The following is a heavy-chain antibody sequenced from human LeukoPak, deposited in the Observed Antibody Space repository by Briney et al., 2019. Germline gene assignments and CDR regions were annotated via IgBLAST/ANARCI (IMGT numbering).Heavy chain of an antibody. D-gene: IGHD3-16*01. J-gene: IGHJ6*04. CDR2: IKGDGSEK. Sequence: GGSLRLSCAAPGLTFGNYWMSWVHKAQGKGLEWVATIKGDGSEKDYVDSVKGRFTISRDNAQSSLYLQMDSLRAEDTAVYYCARDGVVNFWVSYGTYNYYYHMDVWGKGTTVTVSS. CDR3: ARDGVVNFWVSYGTYNYYYHMDV. V-gene: IGHV3-7*01. CDR1: GLTFGNYW.